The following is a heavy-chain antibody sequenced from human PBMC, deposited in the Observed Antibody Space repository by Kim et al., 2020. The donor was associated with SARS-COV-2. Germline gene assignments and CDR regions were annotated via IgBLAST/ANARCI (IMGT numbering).Heavy chain of an antibody. CDR3: AKAKTYYFDY. V-gene: IGHV3-48*02. CDR2: SR. Sequence: SRYYADAVKGRFFISRDDAKSSLYLQMNSLRDDDTAVYYCAKAKTYYFDYWGQGILVTVSS. J-gene: IGHJ4*02.